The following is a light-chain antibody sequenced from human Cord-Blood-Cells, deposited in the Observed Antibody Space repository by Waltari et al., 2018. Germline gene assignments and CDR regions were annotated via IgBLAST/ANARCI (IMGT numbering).Light chain of an antibody. CDR1: QSVRSY. CDR3: QQRSNWPPWT. J-gene: IGKJ1*01. Sequence: ELVLPQSPATLSLSPGDRATLSCRASQSVRSYLAWSQQKPGQAPRLLIYDASNRATGIPARFSGSGSGTDFTLTISSLEPEDFAVYYCQQRSNWPPWTFGQGTKVEIK. V-gene: IGKV3-11*01. CDR2: DAS.